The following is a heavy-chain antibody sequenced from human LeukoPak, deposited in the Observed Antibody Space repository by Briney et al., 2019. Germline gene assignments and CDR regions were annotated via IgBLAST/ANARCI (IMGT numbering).Heavy chain of an antibody. CDR3: AVWSDGRWFDP. CDR2: IYTSGST. V-gene: IGHV4-61*09. CDR1: GGSISSGSYF. D-gene: IGHD3-3*01. J-gene: IGHJ5*02. Sequence: SQTLSLTCTVSGGSISSGSYFWHWIRQPAGKGLEWIGHIYTSGSTNYSPSLKSRVTISVDTSKNQFSLNLSSVTAADTAIYYCAVWSDGRWFDPWGQGTLVTVSS.